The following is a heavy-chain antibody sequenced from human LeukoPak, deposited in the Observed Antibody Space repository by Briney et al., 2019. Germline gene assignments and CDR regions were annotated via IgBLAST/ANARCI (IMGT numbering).Heavy chain of an antibody. V-gene: IGHV3-7*03. J-gene: IGHJ4*02. CDR1: GFTSSSSW. Sequence: GGSLRLSCVVSGFTSSSSWMNWVRQAPGKGLEWVANIKQDGSETYYVDSVKGRFTISRDNAKKSLYLQMDSLRVEDTAVYYCATSGTRGVINGHWGQGTLVTVSS. D-gene: IGHD3-10*01. CDR3: ATSGTRGVINGH. CDR2: IKQDGSET.